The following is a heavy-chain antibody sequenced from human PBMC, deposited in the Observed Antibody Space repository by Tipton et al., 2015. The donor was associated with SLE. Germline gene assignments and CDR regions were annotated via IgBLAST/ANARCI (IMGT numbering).Heavy chain of an antibody. CDR2: ISYDGSNK. Sequence: SLRLSCAASGFTFSSYAMHWVRQAPGKGLEWVAVISYDGSNKYYADSAKGRFTISRDNSKNTLYLQMNSLRAEDTAVYYCARSEAWELFPLDYWGQGTLVTVSS. J-gene: IGHJ4*02. D-gene: IGHD1-26*01. CDR1: GFTFSSYA. CDR3: ARSEAWELFPLDY. V-gene: IGHV3-30*04.